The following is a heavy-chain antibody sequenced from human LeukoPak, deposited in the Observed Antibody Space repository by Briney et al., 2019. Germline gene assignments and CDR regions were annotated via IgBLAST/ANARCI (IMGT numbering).Heavy chain of an antibody. J-gene: IGHJ6*02. CDR3: ARYAPYYDFWSGLMDV. CDR1: GYTFTSYG. V-gene: IGHV1-18*01. CDR2: ISAYNGNT. Sequence: GASVKVSCKASGYTFTSYGISWVRQAPGQGLGWVWWISAYNGNTNYAQKLQGRVTMTTDTSTSTAYMELRSLRYDDTAVYYCARYAPYYDFWSGLMDVWGQGTTVTVSS. D-gene: IGHD3-3*01.